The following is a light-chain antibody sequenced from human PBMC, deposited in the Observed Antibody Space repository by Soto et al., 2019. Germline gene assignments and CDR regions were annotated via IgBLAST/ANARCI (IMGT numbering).Light chain of an antibody. CDR3: QESYGASFT. V-gene: IGKV1-39*01. CDR1: QRITTN. Sequence: DFQVTQSPSSLSASVGDRVTITCRTSQRITTNLHWYQQKPGKAPNLLMYVASNLQSGVPSRFSGGGYGTEFTLTINNLQPEDCATYYCQESYGASFTFGPGTRVDVK. CDR2: VAS. J-gene: IGKJ3*01.